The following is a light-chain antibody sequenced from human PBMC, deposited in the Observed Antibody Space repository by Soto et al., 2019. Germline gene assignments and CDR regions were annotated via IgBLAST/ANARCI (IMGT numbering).Light chain of an antibody. CDR1: QTVRNNY. V-gene: IGKV3-20*01. Sequence: EFVLTQSPGTLSLSPGERATLSCRASQTVRNNYLAWYQQKPGQAPRLLIYDASSRATGIPDRFSGGGSGTDFTLTISSLEPEDSGVYYCQQYGSSPGWTFGQGTKVDIK. CDR3: QQYGSSPGWT. J-gene: IGKJ1*01. CDR2: DAS.